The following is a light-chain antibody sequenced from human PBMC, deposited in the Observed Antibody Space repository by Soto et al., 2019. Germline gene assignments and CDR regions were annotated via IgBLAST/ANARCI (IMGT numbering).Light chain of an antibody. V-gene: IGKV1-5*01. Sequence: DIQMTQSPSSLSLSVGDGVTITCRASQTISNYLNWYQQKPGRAPRLLIYDASSLESGVPSRFSGRGSGTEFTLTISSLQPDDFATYYCQQYNSYRAFGQGTKVDIK. CDR2: DAS. J-gene: IGKJ1*01. CDR3: QQYNSYRA. CDR1: QTISNY.